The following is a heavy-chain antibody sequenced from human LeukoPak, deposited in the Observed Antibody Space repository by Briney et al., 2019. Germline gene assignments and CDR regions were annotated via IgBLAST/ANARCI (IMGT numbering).Heavy chain of an antibody. V-gene: IGHV3-13*01. CDR2: IGIAGDT. D-gene: IGHD3-10*01. Sequence: GGSLRLSCAASGFTFSSYDMHWVRQATGEGLEWVSAIGIAGDTYYPGSVKGRFTISRENAKNSLYLQINSLRGEDTAAYYCAKDAVRGSGRINWFDSWGQGTLVIVSS. CDR3: AKDAVRGSGRINWFDS. CDR1: GFTFSSYD. J-gene: IGHJ5*01.